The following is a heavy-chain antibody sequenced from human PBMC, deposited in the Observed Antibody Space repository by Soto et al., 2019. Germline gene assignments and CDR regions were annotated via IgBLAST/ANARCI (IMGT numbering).Heavy chain of an antibody. D-gene: IGHD3-10*01. CDR3: AREALYYYGSGSYYNYDAFDI. CDR1: GFTFSSYA. J-gene: IGHJ3*02. Sequence: VQLVESGGGLVQPGGSLRLSCAASGFTFSSYAMHWVRQAPGKGLEYVSAISSNGGSTYYANSVKGRFTISRDNSKNTLYLQMGSLRAEDMAVYYCAREALYYYGSGSYYNYDAFDIWGQGTMVTVSS. V-gene: IGHV3-64*01. CDR2: ISSNGGST.